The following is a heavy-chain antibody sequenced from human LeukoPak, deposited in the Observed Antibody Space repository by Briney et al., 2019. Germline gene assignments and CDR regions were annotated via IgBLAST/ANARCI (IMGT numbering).Heavy chain of an antibody. V-gene: IGHV4-59*01. CDR2: IYDSGST. Sequence: SETLSLTCTVSGGSISSYYWSWILQPPGKGLEWIGYIYDSGSTNYNPSLKSRVTISVDTSKNQFSLKLSSVTAADTAVYYCARSGIAARRWIVDYWGQGTLVTVSS. D-gene: IGHD6-6*01. CDR3: ARSGIAARRWIVDY. J-gene: IGHJ4*02. CDR1: GGSISSYY.